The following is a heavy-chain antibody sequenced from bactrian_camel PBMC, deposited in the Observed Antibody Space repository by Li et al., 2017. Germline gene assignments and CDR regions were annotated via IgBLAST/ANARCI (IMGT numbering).Heavy chain of an antibody. CDR1: GFTFSHYA. Sequence: VQLVESGGGLVQPGGSLRLSCAASGFTFSHYAMGWVRQAPGKGLEWVSTIRSEGDNTYYPDSVKGRFTVSRDNAKNTLYLQLDRLESDDTAMYYCTKDPGLIQDVTRGANSWGQGTQVTVS. CDR3: TKDPGLIQDVTRGANS. CDR2: IRSEGDNT. V-gene: IGHV3S31*01. J-gene: IGHJ4*01. D-gene: IGHD1*01.